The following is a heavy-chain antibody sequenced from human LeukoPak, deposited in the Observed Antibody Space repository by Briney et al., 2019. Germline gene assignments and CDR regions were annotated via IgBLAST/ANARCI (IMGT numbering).Heavy chain of an antibody. D-gene: IGHD1-26*01. V-gene: IGHV4-34*01. CDR1: GGSFSGYY. CDR3: ARGRVGLRRSNYYYGMDV. J-gene: IGHJ6*02. Sequence: PSETLSLTCAVYGGSFSGYYWSWIRQPPGKGLEWIGEINHSGSTNYNPSLKSRVTISVDSSKNQFSLKLSSVTAADTAVYYCARGRVGLRRSNYYYGMDVWGQGTTVTVSS. CDR2: INHSGST.